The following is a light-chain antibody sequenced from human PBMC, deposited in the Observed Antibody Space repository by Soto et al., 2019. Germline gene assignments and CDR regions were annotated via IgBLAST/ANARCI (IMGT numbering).Light chain of an antibody. CDR1: QSVSSY. J-gene: IGKJ3*01. CDR2: DAY. CDR3: QQRSNWPPFT. Sequence: EIVLTQSPATLSLSPGERATLSCRASQSVSSYLAWYQQKPGQAPRLLIYDAYHRATGIPARFSGSGSGTDFTLTISSLEPEGFAVYYCQQRSNWPPFTFGPGTKVDIK. V-gene: IGKV3-11*01.